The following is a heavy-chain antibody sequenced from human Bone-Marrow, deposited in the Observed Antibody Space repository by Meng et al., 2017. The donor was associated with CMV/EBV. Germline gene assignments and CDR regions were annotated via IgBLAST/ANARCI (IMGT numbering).Heavy chain of an antibody. CDR1: GFTFSSYS. V-gene: IGHV3-21*01. Sequence: LSLTCAASGFTFSSYSMNWVRQAPGKGLEWVSSISSSSSYIYYADSVKGRFTISRDNAKNSLYLQMNSLRAEDTAVYYCARGYCSSTSCYHNWFDPWGQGTLVTVSS. CDR3: ARGYCSSTSCYHNWFDP. D-gene: IGHD2-2*01. CDR2: ISSSSSYI. J-gene: IGHJ5*02.